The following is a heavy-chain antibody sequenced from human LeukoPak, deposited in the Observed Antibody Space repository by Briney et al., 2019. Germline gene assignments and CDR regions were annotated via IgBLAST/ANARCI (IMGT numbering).Heavy chain of an antibody. J-gene: IGHJ4*02. CDR3: AREDYYDSSGPRVFAS. CDR2: LYSGGSA. V-gene: IGHV3-66*01. CDR1: GFTVSNNY. Sequence: GGSLRLSCAASGFTVSNNYMSWVRQAPGKGLEWVSVLYSGGSAYYAASVKGRFTISRDNSKNTLFLQMNNLRAEDTALYFCAREDYYDSSGPRVFASWGQGTLVTVSS. D-gene: IGHD3-22*01.